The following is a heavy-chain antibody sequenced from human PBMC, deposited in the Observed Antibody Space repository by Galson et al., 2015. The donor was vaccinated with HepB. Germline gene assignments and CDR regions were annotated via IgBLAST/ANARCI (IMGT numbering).Heavy chain of an antibody. CDR3: ASHQSEDSSTYRGAYDI. J-gene: IGHJ3*02. Sequence: SVKVSCKASGYTFSIYGISWVRQAPGQGLEWMGRISSYNGNTNSAQKFQDRVTMTTDTSTSTAYMELRSLRSDDTAVYYCASHQSEDSSTYRGAYDIWGQGTMVTVSS. V-gene: IGHV1-18*01. CDR1: GYTFSIYG. CDR2: ISSYNGNT. D-gene: IGHD2/OR15-2a*01.